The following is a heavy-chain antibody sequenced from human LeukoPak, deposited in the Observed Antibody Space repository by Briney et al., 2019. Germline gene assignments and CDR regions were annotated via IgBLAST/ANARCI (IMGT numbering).Heavy chain of an antibody. CDR3: ARVRDYGDYPPDY. J-gene: IGHJ4*02. CDR1: GFTFSNYG. CDR2: ISSSSSHI. V-gene: IGHV3-21*01. Sequence: PGGSLRLSCAASGFTFSNYGMNWVRQAPGRGLEWVASISSSSSHIYYADSVKGRFTIYRDNAKNSLYLQMNSLRDEDTAVYYCARVRDYGDYPPDYWGQGTLVTVSS. D-gene: IGHD4-17*01.